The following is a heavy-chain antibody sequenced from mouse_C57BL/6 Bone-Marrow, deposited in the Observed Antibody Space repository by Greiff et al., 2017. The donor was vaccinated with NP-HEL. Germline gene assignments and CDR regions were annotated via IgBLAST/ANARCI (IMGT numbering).Heavy chain of an antibody. J-gene: IGHJ2*01. CDR2: IDPSDSYT. CDR3: ARWGWSYYFDD. CDR1: GYTFTSYW. V-gene: IGHV1-59*01. Sequence: QVQLQQPGAELVRPGTSVKLSCKASGYTFTSYWMHWVKQRPGQGLEWIGVIDPSDSYTTYNQKFKGKATLTVDTSSSTAYMQLSSLTSEDSAVYYCARWGWSYYFDDWGQGTTLTVSS. D-gene: IGHD3-3*01.